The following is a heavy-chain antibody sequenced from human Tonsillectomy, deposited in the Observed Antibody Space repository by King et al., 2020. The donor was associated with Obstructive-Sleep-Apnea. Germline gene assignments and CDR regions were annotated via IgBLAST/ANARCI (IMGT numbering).Heavy chain of an antibody. D-gene: IGHD6-13*01. CDR1: GYTFSNYG. J-gene: IGHJ4*02. Sequence: LQLVQSGAEVKKPGASVKVSCKASGYTFSNYGISWVRQAPGRGLEGMGWISAYNGNTHYAQKLQGRVTLTTDTSTTTANMELRSLRSDDTAVYYCARESQQLALNWGQGTLVTVSS. CDR2: ISAYNGNT. V-gene: IGHV1-18*04. CDR3: ARESQQLALN.